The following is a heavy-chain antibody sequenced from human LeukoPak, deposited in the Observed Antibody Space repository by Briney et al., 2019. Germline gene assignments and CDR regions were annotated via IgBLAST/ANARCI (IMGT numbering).Heavy chain of an antibody. Sequence: GGSLRLSCAASGFTFSSYAMSWVRQAPGKGLEWVSAISGSGGSTYYADSVKGRFTISRDNSKNTLYLQMNSLRAEDTAVYYCAKVSYYDILTGYLSPAPYYFDYWGQGTLVTVSS. J-gene: IGHJ4*02. CDR3: AKVSYYDILTGYLSPAPYYFDY. CDR1: GFTFSSYA. D-gene: IGHD3-9*01. CDR2: ISGSGGST. V-gene: IGHV3-23*01.